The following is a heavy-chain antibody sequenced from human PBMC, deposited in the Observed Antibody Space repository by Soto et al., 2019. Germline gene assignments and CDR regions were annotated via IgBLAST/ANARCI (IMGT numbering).Heavy chain of an antibody. CDR2: IKQDGSEK. V-gene: IGHV3-7*03. J-gene: IGHJ5*02. CDR3: ARDLPKLANNWFDP. Sequence: QAGGSLRLSCAASGFTFSGYWMSWVRQAPGKGLEWVANIKQDGSEKYYVDSVKGRFTISRDNAKNSLYLQMNSLRAEDTAVYYCARDLPKLANNWFDPWGQGTLVTVSS. CDR1: GFTFSGYW.